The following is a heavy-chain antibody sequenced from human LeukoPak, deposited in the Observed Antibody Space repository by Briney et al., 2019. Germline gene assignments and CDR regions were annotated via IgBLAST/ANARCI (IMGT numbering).Heavy chain of an antibody. CDR3: ARDLDYYDSTWFDP. J-gene: IGHJ5*02. D-gene: IGHD3-22*01. Sequence: GSLRLSCTVSGFTVSSNSMSWIRQPPGKGLEWIGSITYSGSTYYNPSLKSRVTISVDTSKNQFSLKLISVTAADTAVYYCARDLDYYDSTWFDPWGQGTLVTVSS. CDR1: GFTVSSNS. CDR2: ITYSGST. V-gene: IGHV4-39*07.